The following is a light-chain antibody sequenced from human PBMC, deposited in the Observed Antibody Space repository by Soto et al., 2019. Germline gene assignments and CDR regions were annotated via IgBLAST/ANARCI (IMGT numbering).Light chain of an antibody. Sequence: EIVMTQLPATLSVSPGETVTLSCRASRSVTSNLAWYQQKPGQAPRLLIYGASTRATGTPVIFSGSGSGTEFTLTIRSLQPEDFAVYYCQQYHDWPSFGGGTKVEIK. CDR3: QQYHDWPS. V-gene: IGKV3-15*01. CDR2: GAS. J-gene: IGKJ4*01. CDR1: RSVTSN.